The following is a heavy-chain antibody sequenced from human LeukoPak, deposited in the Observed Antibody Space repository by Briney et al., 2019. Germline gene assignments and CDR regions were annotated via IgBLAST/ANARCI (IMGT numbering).Heavy chain of an antibody. Sequence: SQTLSLTCTVSGGSISSGGYYWSWIRQHPGKGLEWIGYIYYSGSTYYNPSLKSRVTISVDTSKKQFSLKLSSVTAADTAVYYCARGLLVGNTGYYFDFWGQGTLVTVSS. CDR1: GGSISSGGYY. CDR2: IYYSGST. CDR3: ARGLLVGNTGYYFDF. J-gene: IGHJ4*02. D-gene: IGHD2-8*02. V-gene: IGHV4-31*03.